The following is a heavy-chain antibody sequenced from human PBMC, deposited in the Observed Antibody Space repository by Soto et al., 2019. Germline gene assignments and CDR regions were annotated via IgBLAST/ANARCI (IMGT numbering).Heavy chain of an antibody. CDR1: GFNFNNFA. CDR3: ARDGGQYAFDP. CDR2: ISHDGIIT. J-gene: IGHJ5*02. D-gene: IGHD3-16*01. V-gene: IGHV3-64*07. Sequence: EVQLVESGGGWVQPGGSLRLSCATSGFNFNNFAMHWVRQAPGKGLEYVSAISHDGIITYHAESVKGRFVTSRDNSRNALYLQVGSLGPEDTAIYYCARDGGQYAFDPWGQGTLVTVSS.